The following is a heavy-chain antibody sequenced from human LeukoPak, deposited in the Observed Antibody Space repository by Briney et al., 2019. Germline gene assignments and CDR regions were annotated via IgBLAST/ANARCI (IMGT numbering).Heavy chain of an antibody. V-gene: IGHV3-74*01. CDR3: ASNWYEPAYYYYGMDV. CDR1: GFTFSSYW. CDR2: INSDGSST. J-gene: IGHJ6*02. Sequence: GGSLRLSCAASGFTFSSYWMHWVRQAPGKGLVWVSRINSDGSSTSYADSVKGRFTISRDNAKNTLYLQMNSLRAEDTAVYYCASNWYEPAYYYYGMDVWGQGTTVTVSS. D-gene: IGHD1-20*01.